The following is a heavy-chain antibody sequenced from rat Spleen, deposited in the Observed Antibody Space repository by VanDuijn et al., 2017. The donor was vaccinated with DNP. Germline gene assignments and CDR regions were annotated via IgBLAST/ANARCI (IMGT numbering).Heavy chain of an antibody. Sequence: EVQLVDSRGGLVQPGTSLELSCADSGFTFRHYNMAWVRQAPKKGLEWVANISYDGSSTDYRVSVKGRFTISRDNAKSTLYLQMDSLRSEDTATYYCVRPDYWGQGVMVTVSS. CDR1: GFTFRHYN. J-gene: IGHJ2*01. V-gene: IGHV5-7*01. CDR3: VRPDY. CDR2: ISYDGSST.